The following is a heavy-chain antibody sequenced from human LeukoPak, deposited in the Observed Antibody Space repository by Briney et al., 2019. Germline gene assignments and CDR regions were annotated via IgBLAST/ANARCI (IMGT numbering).Heavy chain of an antibody. D-gene: IGHD6-13*01. J-gene: IGHJ6*02. CDR1: GFTFSSYW. V-gene: IGHV3-7*01. CDR3: ARDSGVNVCSSRYLTRYYYGMDV. Sequence: GGSLRLSCAASGFTFSSYWMSWVRQAPGKGLEWVANIKQDGSEKYYVDSVKGRFTISRDNAKNSLYLQMNSLRAEDTAVYYCARDSGVNVCSSRYLTRYYYGMDVWGQGTTVTVSS. CDR2: IKQDGSEK.